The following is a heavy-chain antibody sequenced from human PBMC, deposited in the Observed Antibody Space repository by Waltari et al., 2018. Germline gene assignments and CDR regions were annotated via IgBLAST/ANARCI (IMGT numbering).Heavy chain of an antibody. D-gene: IGHD2-21*02. Sequence: QLVESGGGLVRPGGSLRLSCAASGFPLSIYSMNWVRQAPGRGLEWLSVIGSSGSHVYYADSVKGRFTISRDNANNSLFLQMNTLRAEDTAVYYCTKDRGGDFDIWGQGTMVTVSS. CDR2: IGSSGSHV. CDR3: TKDRGGDFDI. J-gene: IGHJ3*02. CDR1: GFPLSIYS. V-gene: IGHV3-21*06.